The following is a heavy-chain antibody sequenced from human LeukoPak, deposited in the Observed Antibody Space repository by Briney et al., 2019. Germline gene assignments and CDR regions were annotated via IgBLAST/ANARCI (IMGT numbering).Heavy chain of an antibody. CDR3: AREFDY. CDR2: ISYDGSNK. CDR1: GFTLRRHA. J-gene: IGHJ4*02. V-gene: IGHV3-30-3*01. Sequence: GGSLRLSCAASGFTLRRHAMSWVRQAPGKGLEWVAVISYDGSNKYYADSVKGRFTISRDNSKNTLYLQMNSLRAEDTAVYYCAREFDYWGQGTLVTVSS.